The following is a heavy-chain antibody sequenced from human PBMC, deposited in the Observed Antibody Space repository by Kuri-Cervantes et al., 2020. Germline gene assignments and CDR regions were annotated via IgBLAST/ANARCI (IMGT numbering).Heavy chain of an antibody. CDR1: EFTFSSYA. J-gene: IGHJ3*02. D-gene: IGHD6-19*01. V-gene: IGHV3-30*01. CDR3: AYSSGWTEGAFDI. Sequence: GGSLRLSCAASEFTFSSYAMHWVRQAPGKGLEWVAVISYDGSNKYYADSVKGRFTVSRDNSKNTLYLQMNSLRAEDTAVYYCAYSSGWTEGAFDIWGQGTMVTVSS. CDR2: ISYDGSNK.